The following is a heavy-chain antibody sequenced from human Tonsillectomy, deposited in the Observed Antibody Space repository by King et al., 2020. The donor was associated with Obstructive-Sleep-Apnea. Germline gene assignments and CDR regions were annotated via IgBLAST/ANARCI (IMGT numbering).Heavy chain of an antibody. CDR1: GFTFSSYA. CDR3: AKATMFIMVRGVPDY. CDR2: IRASGGTT. D-gene: IGHD3-10*01. Sequence: VQLVESWGGLVQPGGSLRLSCAASGFTFSSYAMSWGRQAPGKGLDWVSAIRASGGTTYYADSVKGRFTISSDNSKNTLYLQMNSLRAEDTAVYYCAKATMFIMVRGVPDYWGQGTLLTVSS. V-gene: IGHV3-23*04. J-gene: IGHJ4*02.